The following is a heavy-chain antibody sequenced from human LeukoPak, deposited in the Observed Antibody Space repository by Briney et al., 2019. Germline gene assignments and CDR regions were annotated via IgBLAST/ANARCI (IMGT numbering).Heavy chain of an antibody. D-gene: IGHD1-26*01. J-gene: IGHJ4*02. CDR1: GGSISSYY. CDR2: IYYSGST. V-gene: IGHV4-59*01. Sequence: MTSETLSLTCTVSGGSISSYYWSWIRQPPGKGLEWIGYIYYSGSTNYNPSLKSRVTISVDTSKNQFSLKLSSVTAADTAVYYCARETMWELQRGFDYWGQGTLVTVSS. CDR3: ARETMWELQRGFDY.